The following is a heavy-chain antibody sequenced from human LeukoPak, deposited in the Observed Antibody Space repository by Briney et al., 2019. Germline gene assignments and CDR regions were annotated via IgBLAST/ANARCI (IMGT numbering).Heavy chain of an antibody. D-gene: IGHD3-22*01. CDR1: GGSISLSYYY. CDR2: VYYSGTT. CDR3: TRGSIAYYYMDV. J-gene: IGHJ6*03. V-gene: IGHV4-39*07. Sequence: SETLSLTCSVSGGSISLSYYYWGWIRQPPGKALEWIGSVYYSGTTSYNPSLKSRVTISVDTSKNQFSLKLSSVTAADTAVYYCTRGSIAYYYMDVWGKGTTVTISS.